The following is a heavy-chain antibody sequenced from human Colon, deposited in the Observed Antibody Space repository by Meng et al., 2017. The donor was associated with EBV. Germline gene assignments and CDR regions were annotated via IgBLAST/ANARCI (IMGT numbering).Heavy chain of an antibody. J-gene: IGHJ4*02. CDR2: IYHGGNP. D-gene: IGHD5-24*01. CDR1: GASISSNIW. CDR3: ARGNAYNAPSFDY. V-gene: IGHV4-4*02. Sequence: VSLHELGPCLGAPAGTLSLTCAVSGASISSNIWWSWVRQPPGKGLGWIGEIYHGGNPNYNPSLKSRVTISVDRSNDQFSLSLSSVTAADTAVYYCARGNAYNAPSFDYWGQGTLVTVSS.